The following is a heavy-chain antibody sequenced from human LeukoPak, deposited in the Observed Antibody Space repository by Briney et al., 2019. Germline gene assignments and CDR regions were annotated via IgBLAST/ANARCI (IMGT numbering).Heavy chain of an antibody. CDR3: AIKGTAAAGRFDY. V-gene: IGHV4-4*02. CDR2: IHHSGST. Sequence: GSLRLSCAASGFTFYNAWMSWVRQPPGKGLEWIGEIHHSGSTNYNPSLKSRVTISVDKSKNQFSLKLSSVTAADTAVYYCAIKGTAAAGRFDYWGQGTLVTVSS. D-gene: IGHD6-13*01. J-gene: IGHJ4*02. CDR1: GFTFYNAW.